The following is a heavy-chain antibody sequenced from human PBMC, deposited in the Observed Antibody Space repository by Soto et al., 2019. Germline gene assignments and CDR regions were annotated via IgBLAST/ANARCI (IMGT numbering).Heavy chain of an antibody. Sequence: QVRLEQSGAAVGKPGASVRLSCKASGYTFTNYKIHWVRQAPGQGLEWMGQIDPSGGGTNYAQNFHGRVTMTRDTSMAALYMDLNGLTSEDTALYYCARATSDSGGYWRFDPWGQGTLVTVSS. CDR2: IDPSGGGT. D-gene: IGHD3-10*01. V-gene: IGHV1-46*01. CDR3: ARATSDSGGYWRFDP. J-gene: IGHJ5*02. CDR1: GYTFTNYK.